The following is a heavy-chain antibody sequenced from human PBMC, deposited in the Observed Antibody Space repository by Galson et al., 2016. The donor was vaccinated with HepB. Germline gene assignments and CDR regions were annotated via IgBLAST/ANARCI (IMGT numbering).Heavy chain of an antibody. CDR1: GGSINSYY. CDR2: IHYTGSS. D-gene: IGHD1-1*01. J-gene: IGHJ4*02. V-gene: IGHV4-59*01. CDR3: ATIRERRRFDF. Sequence: SETLSLTCNVPGGSINSYYWGWIRQPPGKGLEWIAYIHYTGSSNHNPSLNRGVTISIDKSMSQFSLTVTSVTAADTAVYYCATIRERRRFDFWGQGILVTVSS.